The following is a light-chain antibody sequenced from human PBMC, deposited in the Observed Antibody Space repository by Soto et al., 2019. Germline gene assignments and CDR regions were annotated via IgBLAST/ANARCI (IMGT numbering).Light chain of an antibody. Sequence: EIVLEQSPAALSLSPGDRATLSCRASQSVSSYLLWYQQKPGQTHRLLIYDASNRATGIPARFSGSGSETDFTLTISNLEPEDFAVYYCQHRMNWPLTVGQGTRLEIK. CDR3: QHRMNWPLT. J-gene: IGKJ5*01. CDR2: DAS. CDR1: QSVSSY. V-gene: IGKV3-11*01.